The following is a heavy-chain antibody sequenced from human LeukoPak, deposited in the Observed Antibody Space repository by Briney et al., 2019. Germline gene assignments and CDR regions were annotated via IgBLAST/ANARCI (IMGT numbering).Heavy chain of an antibody. Sequence: GGSLRLSCAASGFTFSTYWMSRVRQSAGKGLEWVANINQDGSQTDYLDSVKGRFTVSRDNARNSLYLQMNSLRAEDTAVYYCVRHINYWGQGTLVTVSS. J-gene: IGHJ4*02. CDR2: INQDGSQT. CDR3: VRHINY. CDR1: GFTFSTYW. V-gene: IGHV3-7*05. D-gene: IGHD2-21*01.